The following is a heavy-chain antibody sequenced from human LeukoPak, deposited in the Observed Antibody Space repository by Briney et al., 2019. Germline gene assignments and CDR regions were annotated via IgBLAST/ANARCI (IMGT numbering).Heavy chain of an antibody. CDR3: ARGGDSLHY. V-gene: IGHV3-66*01. CDR2: IYSGGST. CDR1: GFTVSSNF. Sequence: TGGSLRLSCAASGFTVSSNFMTWVRQAPGKGLEWVSVIYSGGSTYYADSVKDRFTISRDNSKNMLYLQVNSLRAEDTAVYYCARGGDSLHYWGQGTLVTVSS. J-gene: IGHJ4*02. D-gene: IGHD3-10*01.